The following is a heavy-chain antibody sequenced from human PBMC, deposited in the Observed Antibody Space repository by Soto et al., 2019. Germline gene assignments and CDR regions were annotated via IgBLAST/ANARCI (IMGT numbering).Heavy chain of an antibody. CDR1: GFTFRHHG. V-gene: IGHV3-30*18. CDR2: ISYDGNNK. J-gene: IGHJ5*02. Sequence: QVQLVQSGGGVVQPWRSLILSCEASGFTFRHHGMHCVRQAPGKGLEWLAVISYDGNNKYYADSVKGRFTISRDNSKNTMYLQMNSLRAEDTAVYYCANDHLPTPITTPWFDPWGQGTLVTVSS. D-gene: IGHD2-15*01. CDR3: ANDHLPTPITTPWFDP.